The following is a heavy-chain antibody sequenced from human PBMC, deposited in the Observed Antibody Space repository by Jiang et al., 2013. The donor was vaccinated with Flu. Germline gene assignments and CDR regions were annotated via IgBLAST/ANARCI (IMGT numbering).Heavy chain of an antibody. CDR3: ARDDPIHRWDY. CDR1: GYTFTKNA. J-gene: IGHJ4*02. CDR2: IDTNTGNP. Sequence: VQSGSELKKPGASVKVSCKASGYTFTKNAINWVRQAPGQGLEWVGWIDTNTGNPGYAQGFTGRFVLSSDTSVSTAYLQITSLKTEDTAVYYCARDDPIHRWDYWGQGTLVTVSS. D-gene: IGHD3-16*02. V-gene: IGHV7-4-1*02.